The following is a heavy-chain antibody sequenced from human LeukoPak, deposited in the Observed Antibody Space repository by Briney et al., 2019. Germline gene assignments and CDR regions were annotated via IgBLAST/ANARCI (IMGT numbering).Heavy chain of an antibody. CDR3: ARGGHIATPPYGFDY. CDR1: GGSIRSNY. J-gene: IGHJ4*02. D-gene: IGHD6-6*01. V-gene: IGHV4-59*01. CDR2: IYYNGVT. Sequence: SETLFLTCTVSGGSIRSNYWSWIRQPPGKGLEWIGYIYYNGVTNYNPSHKSRVTISVDTSKNQFSLNLSSVTSADTAVYYCARGGHIATPPYGFDYWGQGALLTVSS.